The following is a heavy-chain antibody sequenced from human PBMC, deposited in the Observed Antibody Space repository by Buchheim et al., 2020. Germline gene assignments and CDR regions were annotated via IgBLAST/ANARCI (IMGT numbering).Heavy chain of an antibody. D-gene: IGHD1-7*01. CDR2: IGSRSSYR. CDR1: GFTFRSYS. CDR3: ARANENYSGFDY. J-gene: IGHJ4*02. V-gene: IGHV3-21*01. Sequence: EVQLVESGGGLVKPGGSLRLSCAASGFTFRSYSMNWVRQAPGKGLEWVSSIGSRSSYRYYADSVKGRFTISRDNAENSLYVQMNSRRAEDTAVYYCARANENYSGFDYWGQGTL.